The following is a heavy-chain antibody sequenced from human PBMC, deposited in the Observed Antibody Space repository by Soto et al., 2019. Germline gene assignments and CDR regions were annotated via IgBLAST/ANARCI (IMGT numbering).Heavy chain of an antibody. Sequence: SETLSLTCTVSGGSISSYYWSWIRQPPGKGLEWIGYIYYSGSTNYNPSLKSRVTISVDTSKNQFSLKLSSVTAADTAVYYCAREFRDYYDSSGYSFHLDYWGQGTLVTISS. CDR2: IYYSGST. CDR3: AREFRDYYDSSGYSFHLDY. J-gene: IGHJ4*02. CDR1: GGSISSYY. V-gene: IGHV4-59*01. D-gene: IGHD3-22*01.